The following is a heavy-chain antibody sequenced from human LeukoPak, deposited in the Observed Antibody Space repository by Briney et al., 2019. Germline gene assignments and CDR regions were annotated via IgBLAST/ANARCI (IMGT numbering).Heavy chain of an antibody. CDR2: IFNSWST. CDR3: ALGDCSSTSCYVFDY. J-gene: IGHJ4*02. CDR1: GGYISSYY. D-gene: IGHD2-2*01. Sequence: SETLSLTCTVSGGYISSYYWSWIRQPPGKGLEWIGYIFNSWSTNYNPSLKSRVTISVDTSKNQFSLKLSSVTAADTAVYFCALGDCSSTSCYVFDYWGQGTLVTVSS. V-gene: IGHV4-59*01.